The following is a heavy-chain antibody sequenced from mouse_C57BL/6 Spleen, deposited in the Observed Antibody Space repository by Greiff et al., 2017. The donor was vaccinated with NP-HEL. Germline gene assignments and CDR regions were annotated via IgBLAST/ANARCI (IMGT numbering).Heavy chain of an antibody. D-gene: IGHD1-1*01. Sequence: DVHLVESGPGLVKPSQSLSLTCSVTGYSIPSGYYWNWIRQFPGNKLEWMGYISYDGSNNYNPSLKNRISITRDTSKNQFFLKLNSVTTEDTATYYCARGEDYYGSRWYFDYWGQGTTLTVSS. V-gene: IGHV3-6*01. CDR1: GYSIPSGYY. CDR2: ISYDGSN. CDR3: ARGEDYYGSRWYFDY. J-gene: IGHJ2*01.